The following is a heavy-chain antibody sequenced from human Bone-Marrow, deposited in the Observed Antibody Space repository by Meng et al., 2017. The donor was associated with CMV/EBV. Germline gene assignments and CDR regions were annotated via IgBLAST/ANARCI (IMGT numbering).Heavy chain of an antibody. Sequence: GESLKISCAASGFTFSSYEMNWVRQAPGKGLEWASYISSSGSTIYYADSVKGRFTISRDNAKNSLYLQMNSLRAEDTAVYYCATGCLTGEVYYYGMDVWGQGTTVTVSS. CDR1: GFTFSSYE. D-gene: IGHD7-27*01. CDR3: ATGCLTGEVYYYGMDV. CDR2: ISSSGSTI. V-gene: IGHV3-48*03. J-gene: IGHJ6*02.